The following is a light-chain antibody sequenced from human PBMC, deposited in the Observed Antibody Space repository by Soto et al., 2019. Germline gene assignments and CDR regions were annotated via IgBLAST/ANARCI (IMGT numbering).Light chain of an antibody. CDR3: QQRSNWRGT. CDR1: QSLSKY. Sequence: EIVLTQSPATLSLSPGERATLSCRASQSLSKYLAWYQQKPGQAPRLLIYDASNRATGIPARFSGSGSGPDFTLTISSLEPEDFAVYYCQQRSNWRGTVGGGTKVEIK. J-gene: IGKJ4*01. V-gene: IGKV3-11*01. CDR2: DAS.